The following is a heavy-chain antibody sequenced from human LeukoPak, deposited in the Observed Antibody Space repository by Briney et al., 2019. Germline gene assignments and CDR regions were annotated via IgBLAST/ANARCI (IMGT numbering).Heavy chain of an antibody. D-gene: IGHD1-26*01. CDR3: ARVSSVIGIVGATAHFDY. CDR2: IYYSGST. Sequence: PSQTLSLTCTVSGGSISSGDYYWSWIRQPPGKGLEWIGYIYYSGSTYYNPSLKSRVTISVDTSKNQSSLKLSSVTAADTAVYYCARVSSVIGIVGATAHFDYWGQGTLVTVSS. J-gene: IGHJ4*02. V-gene: IGHV4-30-4*01. CDR1: GGSISSGDYY.